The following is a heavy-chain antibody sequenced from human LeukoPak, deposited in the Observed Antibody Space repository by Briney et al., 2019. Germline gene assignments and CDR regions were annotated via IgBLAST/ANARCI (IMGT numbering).Heavy chain of an antibody. Sequence: PGGSLRLSCAVSGFTFSTYGMSWVRQAPGKGLEWVSAISGSGGSTYYADSVKGRFTISRDNSKNTLYLQLKSLRAEDTAVYYCAKDSSSGTYFDYWGQGTLVTVSS. CDR3: AKDSSSGTYFDY. CDR1: GFTFSTYG. D-gene: IGHD1-26*01. J-gene: IGHJ4*02. CDR2: ISGSGGST. V-gene: IGHV3-23*01.